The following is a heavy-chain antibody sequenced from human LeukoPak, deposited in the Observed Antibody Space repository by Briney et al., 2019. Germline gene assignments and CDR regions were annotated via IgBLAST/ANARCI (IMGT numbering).Heavy chain of an antibody. CDR1: GFTFSSYW. CDR3: ARDGVRDGLYFDR. V-gene: IGHV3-7*01. Sequence: GGSLRLSCAVSGFTFSSYWMNWVRQAPGKGLEWVASINQDGSEKYYLDSVKGRFTISRDNAKNSLYLQMNSLRDEDTAVYSCARDGVRDGLYFDRWGQGTLVTVSS. CDR2: INQDGSEK. J-gene: IGHJ4*02. D-gene: IGHD5-24*01.